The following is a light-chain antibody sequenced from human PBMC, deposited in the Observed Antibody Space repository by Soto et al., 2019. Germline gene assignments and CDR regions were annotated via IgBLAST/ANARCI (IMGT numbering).Light chain of an antibody. J-gene: IGKJ4*02. V-gene: IGKV1-5*01. Sequence: HIAQGHTIVSGAVGDIVKNTCRASQSISSWLAWYQQKPGKAPKLLIYDASSLESGVPSRFSGSGSGTEFTLTLRSLQPDEFATYYCQQYNSYGTCGEGTKVEIK. CDR1: QSISSW. CDR2: DAS. CDR3: QQYNSYGT.